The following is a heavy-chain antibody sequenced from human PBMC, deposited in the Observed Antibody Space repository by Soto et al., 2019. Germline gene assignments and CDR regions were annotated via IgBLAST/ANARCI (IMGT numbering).Heavy chain of an antibody. CDR2: IRSKANSYAT. J-gene: IGHJ4*02. Sequence: GGSLRLSCAASGFTFSGSAMHWVRQASGKGLEWVGRIRSKANSYATAYAASVKGRFTISRDDSKNTAYLQMNSLKTEDTAVYYCTRQGWSRWELLDYWGQGTLVTVSS. V-gene: IGHV3-73*01. CDR3: TRQGWSRWELLDY. CDR1: GFTFSGSA. D-gene: IGHD1-26*01.